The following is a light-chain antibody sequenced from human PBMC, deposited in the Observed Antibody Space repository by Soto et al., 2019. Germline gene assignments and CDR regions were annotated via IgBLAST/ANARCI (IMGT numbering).Light chain of an antibody. CDR2: EAS. J-gene: IGKJ4*01. CDR3: QQYSNWPPVT. Sequence: EIVLTQSPATLSLSPGERATLSCRASQTVSSSLAWYQQKPGQAPRLLIYEASNRATGFPARFSGSGSGTDFTLTINSLQSEDSAVYYCQQYSNWPPVTFGGGTKVDIK. V-gene: IGKV3-11*01. CDR1: QTVSSS.